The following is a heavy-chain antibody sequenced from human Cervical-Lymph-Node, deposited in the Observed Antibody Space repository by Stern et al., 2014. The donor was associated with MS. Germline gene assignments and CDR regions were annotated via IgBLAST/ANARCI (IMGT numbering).Heavy chain of an antibody. J-gene: IGHJ4*02. CDR3: ARGYTTSSGRPDY. Sequence: QLQLQESGPGLVKPSETLSLTCTVSGGSTSSYYWSWIRQPPGKGLEWIGYISSSGGTKYNPSLKSRVTISVDTSKNQFALNLRSVTAADAAVYYCARGYTTSSGRPDYWGQGTLVTVST. CDR2: ISSSGGT. V-gene: IGHV4-59*08. D-gene: IGHD6-6*01. CDR1: GGSTSSYY.